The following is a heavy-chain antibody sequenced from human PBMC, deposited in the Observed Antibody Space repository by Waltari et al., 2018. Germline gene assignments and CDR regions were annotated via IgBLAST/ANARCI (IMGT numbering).Heavy chain of an antibody. V-gene: IGHV4-34*01. D-gene: IGHD2-21*01. CDR1: GGSFSGYY. Sequence: QVQLQQWGAGLLKPSETLSLTCAVYGGSFSGYYWSWIRQPPGKGLEWIGEINHSGSTNYNPSLKSRVTISVDTSKNQCSLKLSSVTAADTAVYYCARLSRGAYCGGDCSRRAFDIWGQGTMVTVSS. J-gene: IGHJ3*02. CDR2: INHSGST. CDR3: ARLSRGAYCGGDCSRRAFDI.